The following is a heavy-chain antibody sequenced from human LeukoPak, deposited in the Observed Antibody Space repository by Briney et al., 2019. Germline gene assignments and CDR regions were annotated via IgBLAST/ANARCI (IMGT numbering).Heavy chain of an antibody. CDR1: GGTFSSYA. CDR2: IIPIFGTA. V-gene: IGHV1-69*06. Sequence: GSSVRVSFKASGGTFSSYAISWVRQAPGQGGEGMGGIIPIFGTANYAQKFQGRVTITADKSTSTAYMELSSLRSEDTAVYYCARARRAVRGVISGYYGMDVWGKGTTVTVSS. CDR3: ARARRAVRGVISGYYGMDV. J-gene: IGHJ6*04. D-gene: IGHD3-10*01.